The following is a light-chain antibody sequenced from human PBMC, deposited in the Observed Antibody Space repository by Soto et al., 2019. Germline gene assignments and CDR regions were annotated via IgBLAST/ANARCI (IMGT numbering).Light chain of an antibody. J-gene: IGKJ1*01. V-gene: IGKV1D-8*01. CDR2: GAS. Sequence: VIWMTQSPTLLSASTGDRVSISCRVSQGIANYLAWYQQKPGKAPDLLIYGASTLQSGVPSRFSGSGSETDFTLTISRLQSEDFATYYCQQYYSFPPTFGQGTKVEIK. CDR3: QQYYSFPPT. CDR1: QGIANY.